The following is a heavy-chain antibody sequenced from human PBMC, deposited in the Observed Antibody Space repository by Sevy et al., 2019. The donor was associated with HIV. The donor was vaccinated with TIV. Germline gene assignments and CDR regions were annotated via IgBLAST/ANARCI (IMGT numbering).Heavy chain of an antibody. J-gene: IGHJ4*02. CDR3: ARGFYDYGDYVPGIFFDY. Sequence: GGSLILSCAASGFTFSSYAMHWVRQAPGKGLEWVAVISYDGSNKYYADSVKGRFTISRDNSKNTLYLQMNSLRAEDTAVYYCARGFYDYGDYVPGIFFDYWGQGTLVTVSS. CDR1: GFTFSSYA. D-gene: IGHD4-17*01. CDR2: ISYDGSNK. V-gene: IGHV3-30-3*01.